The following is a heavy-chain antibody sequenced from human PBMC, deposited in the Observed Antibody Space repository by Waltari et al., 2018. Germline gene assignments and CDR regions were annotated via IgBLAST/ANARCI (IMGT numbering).Heavy chain of an antibody. D-gene: IGHD4-17*01. V-gene: IGHV4-39*07. J-gene: IGHJ6*02. CDR3: AGTTEYYYGMDV. CDR1: GGSIRSSSYY. Sequence: CTVSGGSIRSSSYYWGWIRQPPGKGLEWIGSIYYSGSTYYNPSLKSRVTISVDTSKNQFSLKLSSVTAADTAVYYCAGTTEYYYGMDVWGQGTTVTVSS. CDR2: IYYSGST.